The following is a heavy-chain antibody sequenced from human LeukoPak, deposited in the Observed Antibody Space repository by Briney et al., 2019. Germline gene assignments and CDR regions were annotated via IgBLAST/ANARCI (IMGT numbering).Heavy chain of an antibody. CDR3: ASLGGSRWFEP. CDR1: DCSISSYY. D-gene: IGHD1-26*01. Sequence: SETLSLTCTVSDCSISSYYLSWIRQPPGKGLEWIAYIYYSGTTNYTASLQSRVAISIDKSKNQFSLKLSSVTAADTDFYYCASLGGSRWFEPWGQGTLVTVSS. CDR2: IYYSGTT. J-gene: IGHJ5*02. V-gene: IGHV4-59*08.